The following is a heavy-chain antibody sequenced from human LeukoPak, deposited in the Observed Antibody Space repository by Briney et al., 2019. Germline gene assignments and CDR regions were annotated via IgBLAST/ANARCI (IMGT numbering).Heavy chain of an antibody. D-gene: IGHD1-26*01. CDR3: ARHSGSHWGFDY. CDR1: GFTFSSYG. V-gene: IGHV3-7*01. CDR2: IKQDGSEK. J-gene: IGHJ4*02. Sequence: GSLRLSCAASGFTFSSYGMHWVRQAPGKGLEWVANIKQDGSEKYYVDSVKGRFTISRDNAKNSLYLQMNSLRAEDTAVYYCARHSGSHWGFDYWGQETLVTVSS.